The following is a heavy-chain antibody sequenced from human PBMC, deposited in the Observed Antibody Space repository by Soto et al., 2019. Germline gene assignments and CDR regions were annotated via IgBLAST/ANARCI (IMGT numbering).Heavy chain of an antibody. D-gene: IGHD3-3*01. CDR3: ARGITIFGVVPIPTVGMDV. V-gene: IGHV3-33*01. CDR2: IWYDGSNK. CDR1: GFTFSSYG. J-gene: IGHJ6*02. Sequence: GGSLRLSCAASGFTFSSYGMHWVRQAPGKGLEWVAVIWYDGSNKYYADSVKGRFTISRDNSKNTLYLQMNSLRAEDTAVYYCARGITIFGVVPIPTVGMDVWGQGTTVTVSS.